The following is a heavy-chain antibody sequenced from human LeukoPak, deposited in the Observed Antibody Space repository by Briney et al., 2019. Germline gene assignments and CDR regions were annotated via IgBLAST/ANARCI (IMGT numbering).Heavy chain of an antibody. J-gene: IGHJ5*02. CDR2: IYHTGSA. Sequence: SETLSLTCTVSGYSISRGYYWGWIRQPLGKGLEWIANIYHTGSAYYNPSLKSRVTISVDTSKNQFSLRLCSVTAADTAVYFCASSSYSGSGNYYENWFDPWGQGTLVTVSS. CDR1: GYSISRGYY. D-gene: IGHD3-10*01. V-gene: IGHV4-38-2*02. CDR3: ASSSYSGSGNYYENWFDP.